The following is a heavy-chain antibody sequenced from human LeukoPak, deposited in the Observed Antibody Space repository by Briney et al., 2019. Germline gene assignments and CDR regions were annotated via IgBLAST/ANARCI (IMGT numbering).Heavy chain of an antibody. CDR1: GYSFTSYW. D-gene: IGHD3-22*01. CDR3: ARLPFDYYDSSGYSSGFDY. Sequence: GESLKISCKGSGYSFTSYWIGRVRQMPGKGLEWMGIIYPGDSDTRYSPSFQGQVTISADKSISTAYLQWSSLKASDTAMYYCARLPFDYYDSSGYSSGFDYWGQGTLVTVSS. V-gene: IGHV5-51*01. CDR2: IYPGDSDT. J-gene: IGHJ4*02.